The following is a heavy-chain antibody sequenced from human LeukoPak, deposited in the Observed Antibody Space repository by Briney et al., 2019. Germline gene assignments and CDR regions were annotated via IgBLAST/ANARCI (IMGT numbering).Heavy chain of an antibody. J-gene: IGHJ5*02. V-gene: IGHV3-23*01. CDR2: ISGSGGST. Sequence: GGSLRLSCAASGFTFSSYAMSWVRQAPGKGLEWVSAISGSGGSTYYADSVKGRFTISRDNSKNTLYLQMNSLRAEDTAVYYCAKQPHYYDSSGYYPSWGQGTLVTVSS. CDR1: GFTFSSYA. CDR3: AKQPHYYDSSGYYPS. D-gene: IGHD3-22*01.